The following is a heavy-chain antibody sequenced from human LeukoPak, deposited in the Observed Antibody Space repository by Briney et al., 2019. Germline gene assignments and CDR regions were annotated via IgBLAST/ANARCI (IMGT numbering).Heavy chain of an antibody. D-gene: IGHD2-15*01. J-gene: IGHJ3*02. CDR2: IYYSGST. CDR1: GFTFSSYA. Sequence: LRLSCAASGFTFSSYAMSWIRQPPGKGLEWIGYIYYSGSTYYNPSLKSRVTISVDTSKNQFSLKLSSVTAADTAVYYCANSRGPDAFDIWGQGTMVTVSS. CDR3: ANSRGPDAFDI. V-gene: IGHV4-30-4*08.